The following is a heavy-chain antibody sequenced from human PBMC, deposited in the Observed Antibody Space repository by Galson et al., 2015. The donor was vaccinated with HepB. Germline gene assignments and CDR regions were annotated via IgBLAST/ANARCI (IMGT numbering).Heavy chain of an antibody. CDR1: GGTFSSYA. J-gene: IGHJ4*02. Sequence: SVKVSCKASGGTFSSYAISWVRQAPGQGLEWMGGIIPIFGTANYAQKFQGRVTITADESTSTAYMELSSLRSEDTAVYYCAREGQYYCSSTSCYGNPFDYWGQGTLVTVSS. CDR3: AREGQYYCSSTSCYGNPFDY. D-gene: IGHD2-2*01. V-gene: IGHV1-69*13. CDR2: IIPIFGTA.